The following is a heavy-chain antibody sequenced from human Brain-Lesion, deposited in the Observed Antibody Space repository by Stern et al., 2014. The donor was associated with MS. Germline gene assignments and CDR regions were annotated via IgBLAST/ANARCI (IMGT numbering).Heavy chain of an antibody. CDR2: IHASGGA. V-gene: IGHV4-61*02. J-gene: IGHJ4*02. D-gene: IGHD5-18*01. Sequence: VQLVESGPGLVKPSQTLSLTCTVSGGSISSGSDYWSWIRQPVGKGLGWIGRIHASGGAFYTPSLKSRVTISTDTSMNQFSLELNSATAADTAIYYCASGYRIFDYWGQGILVTVSS. CDR3: ASGYRIFDY. CDR1: GGSISSGSDY.